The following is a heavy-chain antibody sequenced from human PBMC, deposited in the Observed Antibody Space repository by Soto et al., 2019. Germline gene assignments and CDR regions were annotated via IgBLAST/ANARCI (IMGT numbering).Heavy chain of an antibody. CDR2: ISAYNGNT. V-gene: IGHV1-18*01. CDR1: GYTFTSYG. CDR3: AGAWGGEQAFDL. Sequence: ASVKVSCKSSGYTFTSYGISWFRHSPGQWLECMGWISAYNGNTNYAQKLQGRVTMTTDTSTSTAYMELRSLRSDDTAVYYCAGAWGGEQAFDLWGQGTMVTVSS. D-gene: IGHD3-16*01. J-gene: IGHJ3*01.